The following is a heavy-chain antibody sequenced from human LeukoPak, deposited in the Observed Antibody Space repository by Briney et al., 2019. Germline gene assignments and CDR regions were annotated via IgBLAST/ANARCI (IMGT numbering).Heavy chain of an antibody. CDR2: ISWDSGSI. D-gene: IGHD4-17*01. J-gene: IGHJ4*02. CDR3: ATSQGVTTDFDY. CDR1: GFTFYDYA. V-gene: IGHV3-9*01. Sequence: GRSLRLSCAASGFTFYDYAMHWVRHAPGKGLEWVSGISWDSGSIGYADSVKGRFTISRDNAKNSLYLQMNSLRAEDTALYYCATSQGVTTDFDYWGQGTLVTVSS.